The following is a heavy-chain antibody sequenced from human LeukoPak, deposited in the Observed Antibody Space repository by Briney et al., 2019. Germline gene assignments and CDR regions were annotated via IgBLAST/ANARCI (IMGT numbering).Heavy chain of an antibody. V-gene: IGHV4-34*01. CDR3: ARRPGYCSDGSCYYGGAFDI. CDR1: GGSFSGYH. D-gene: IGHD2-15*01. CDR2: IYYSGST. J-gene: IGHJ3*02. Sequence: SETLSLTCAVYGGSFSGYHWSWIRQPPGKGLEWIGSIYYSGSTYYNPSLKSRVTISVDTSKNQFSLKLSSVTAADTAVYYCARRPGYCSDGSCYYGGAFDIWGQGTMVTVSS.